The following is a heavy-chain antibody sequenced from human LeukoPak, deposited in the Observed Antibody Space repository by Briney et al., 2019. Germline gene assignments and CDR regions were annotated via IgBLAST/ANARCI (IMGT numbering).Heavy chain of an antibody. D-gene: IGHD3-10*01. J-gene: IGHJ4*02. Sequence: ASVKVSCKASGYTFTGYYMHWVRQAPGQGLEWMGWINPNSGGTNYAQKFQGRVTMTRDTSISTAYMELSRLRSDDTAVYYCARVLWFGELSGGAYFDYWGQGTLVTVSS. V-gene: IGHV1-2*02. CDR1: GYTFTGYY. CDR3: ARVLWFGELSGGAYFDY. CDR2: INPNSGGT.